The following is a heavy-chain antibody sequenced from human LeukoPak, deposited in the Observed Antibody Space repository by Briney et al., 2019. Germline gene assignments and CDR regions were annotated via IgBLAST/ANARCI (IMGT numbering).Heavy chain of an antibody. CDR3: ARDSRYCSGGSCYFYVFDY. V-gene: IGHV1-18*04. CDR1: GYTFTSYG. Sequence: ASVKVSCKTSGYTFTSYGLSWVRQAPGQGLEWMGWISVYSGNTNYAQKFQGRVTMTTDTSTSTAYMDLRGLRSDDTAVYYCARDSRYCSGGSCYFYVFDYWGQGTLVTVSS. CDR2: ISVYSGNT. J-gene: IGHJ4*02. D-gene: IGHD2-15*01.